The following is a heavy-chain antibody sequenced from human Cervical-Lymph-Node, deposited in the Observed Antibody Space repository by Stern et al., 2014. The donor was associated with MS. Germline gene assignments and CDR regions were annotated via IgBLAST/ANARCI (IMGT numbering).Heavy chain of an antibody. CDR3: AHTLITLDRGVPFDY. CDR2: IYWDDEK. CDR1: GFSLYTRGVG. J-gene: IGHJ4*02. V-gene: IGHV2-5*02. D-gene: IGHD3-10*01. Sequence: QITLKESGPTLVKPTQTLTLTCTFSGFSLYTRGVGVGWIRQPPGKALEWLALIYWDDEKRYSPSLTSRLTTTKDTSKNQVVLTMTNMDPVDTATYYCAHTLITLDRGVPFDYWGQGTLVTVSS.